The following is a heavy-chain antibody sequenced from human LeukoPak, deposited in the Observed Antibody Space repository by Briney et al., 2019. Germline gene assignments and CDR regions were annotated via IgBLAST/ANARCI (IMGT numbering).Heavy chain of an antibody. D-gene: IGHD6-25*01. Sequence: GASVKVSCKASGYTFTSYYMHWVRQAPGQGLAWMGMINPSGDSTTYAQKFQDRVTMTRDTSTSTVYMELSSLISEDTAVYYCARTAARQDAFNIWGQGTMVTVSS. CDR1: GYTFTSYY. J-gene: IGHJ3*02. V-gene: IGHV1-46*01. CDR3: ARTAARQDAFNI. CDR2: INPSGDST.